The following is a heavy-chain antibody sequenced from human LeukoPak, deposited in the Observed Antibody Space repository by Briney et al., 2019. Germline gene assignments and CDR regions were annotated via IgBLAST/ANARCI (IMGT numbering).Heavy chain of an antibody. J-gene: IGHJ4*02. D-gene: IGHD2-21*01. Sequence: ASVKVSCKASGYTFTSYGISWVRQAPGQGLEWMGWISAYNGNTNYAQKLQGRVTMTTDTSTSTAYMELRSLRSDDTAVYYCARGPPRGISDYRSDYWGQGTLVTVSS. V-gene: IGHV1-18*01. CDR1: GYTFTSYG. CDR3: ARGPPRGISDYRSDY. CDR2: ISAYNGNT.